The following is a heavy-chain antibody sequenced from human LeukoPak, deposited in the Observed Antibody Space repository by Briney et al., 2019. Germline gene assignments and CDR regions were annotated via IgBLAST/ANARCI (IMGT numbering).Heavy chain of an antibody. CDR2: NSWNSGSI. CDR3: AKDQGRLVTSYYFDY. V-gene: IGHV3-9*01. D-gene: IGHD3-9*01. CDR1: GFSFDDYA. Sequence: GRSLRLSCAASGFSFDDYAMHWVRQAPGKGLEWVSGNSWNSGSIGYADSVKGRFTISRDNAKNSLYLQMNSLRAEDTALYYCAKDQGRLVTSYYFDYWGQGTLVTVSS. J-gene: IGHJ4*02.